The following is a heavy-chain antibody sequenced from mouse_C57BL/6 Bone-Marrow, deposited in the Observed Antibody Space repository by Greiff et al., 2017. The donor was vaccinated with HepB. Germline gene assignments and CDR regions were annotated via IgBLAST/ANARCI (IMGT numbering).Heavy chain of an antibody. CDR3: ARRDYDGYYYY. CDR2: IDPSDSYT. V-gene: IGHV1-69*01. CDR1: GYTFTSYW. J-gene: IGHJ2*01. Sequence: QVQLKQPGAELVMPGASVKLSCKASGYTFTSYWMHWVKQRPGQGLEWIGEIDPSDSYTNYNQKFKGKSTLTVDKSSSTAYMQLSSLTSEDSAVYYSARRDYDGYYYYWGQGTTLTVSS. D-gene: IGHD2-3*01.